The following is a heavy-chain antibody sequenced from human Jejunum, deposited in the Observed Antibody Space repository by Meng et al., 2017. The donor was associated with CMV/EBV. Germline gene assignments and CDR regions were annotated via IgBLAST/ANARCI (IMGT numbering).Heavy chain of an antibody. Sequence: GGSFRGYYWSWIRQAPGRGLEWIGEINHSGTANYSPSLKSRVTISIETSTKQFSLKVYSVTAADTAVFYCARGGPRDSSGYLFDYWGRGTLVAVSS. V-gene: IGHV4-34*01. CDR3: ARGGPRDSSGYLFDY. CDR2: INHSGTA. CDR1: GGSFRGYY. D-gene: IGHD3-22*01. J-gene: IGHJ4*02.